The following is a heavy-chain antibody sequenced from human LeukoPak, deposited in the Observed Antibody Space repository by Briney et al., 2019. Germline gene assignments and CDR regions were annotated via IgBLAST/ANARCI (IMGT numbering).Heavy chain of an antibody. CDR2: ISGSGGST. CDR3: ANHISGSPGYFDY. Sequence: GGSLRLSCAASGFTFSSYAMSWVRQAPGKGLEWVSAISGSGGSTYYADSVKGRFTISRDNSKNTLYLQMNSLRAEDTAVYYCANHISGSPGYFDYWGQGTLVTVSS. V-gene: IGHV3-23*01. CDR1: GFTFSSYA. D-gene: IGHD1-26*01. J-gene: IGHJ4*02.